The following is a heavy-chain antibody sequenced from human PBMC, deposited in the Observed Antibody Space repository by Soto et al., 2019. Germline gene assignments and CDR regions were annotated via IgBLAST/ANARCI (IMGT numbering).Heavy chain of an antibody. Sequence: SETLSLTCDVYGGSFNGYHWSWIRQPPGKGLEWIGEISHSGSTDYNPSLKSRVTISVDTSKNQFSLRVTSVTAADTAVYYCARGGDDYGYGVDVWGQGTTVTVSS. V-gene: IGHV4-34*01. D-gene: IGHD3-16*01. CDR3: ARGGDDYGYGVDV. CDR2: ISHSGST. CDR1: GGSFNGYH. J-gene: IGHJ6*02.